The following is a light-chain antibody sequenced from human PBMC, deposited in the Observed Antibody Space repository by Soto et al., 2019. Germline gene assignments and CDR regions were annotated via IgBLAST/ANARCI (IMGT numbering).Light chain of an antibody. CDR1: SSDVGSYNL. Sequence: QSALTQPASVSGSPGQSITISCTGTSSDVGSYNLVSWYQHHPGKAPKLMIYEVNKRPSGVSNRFSGSKSGNTASLTISGLQGEDEADYYCCSYASTNTWVFGGGTKLTVL. CDR2: EVN. J-gene: IGLJ3*02. V-gene: IGLV2-23*02. CDR3: CSYASTNTWV.